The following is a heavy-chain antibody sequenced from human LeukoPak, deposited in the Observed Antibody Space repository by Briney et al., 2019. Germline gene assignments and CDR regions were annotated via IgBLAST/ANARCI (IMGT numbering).Heavy chain of an antibody. CDR2: INEDGSIT. J-gene: IGHJ4*02. Sequence: GGSLRLSCAVSGFTFRTYWMHWVRQVPGEGLGWVSRINEDGSITNYADSVKGRFSISRDNAKNTLYLQMNSLRAEDTAVYYCGRDLGGRSGYWGQGTLVTVSS. CDR1: GFTFRTYW. D-gene: IGHD1-26*01. V-gene: IGHV3-74*01. CDR3: GRDLGGRSGY.